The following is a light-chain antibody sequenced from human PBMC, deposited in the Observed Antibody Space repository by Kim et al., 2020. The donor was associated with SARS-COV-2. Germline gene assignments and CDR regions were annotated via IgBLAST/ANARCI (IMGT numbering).Light chain of an antibody. Sequence: EIVLTQSPATLSLSPGDRGTLSCKASQNIGNFLAWYQQRPGRAPSLLIYDALNRATGIPARFSGNGSGTEFTLTITSLEPEDFAVYYCQQRSVWPPSLSFGPETKVDIK. CDR3: QQRSVWPPSLS. CDR1: QNIGNF. V-gene: IGKV3-11*01. J-gene: IGKJ3*01. CDR2: DAL.